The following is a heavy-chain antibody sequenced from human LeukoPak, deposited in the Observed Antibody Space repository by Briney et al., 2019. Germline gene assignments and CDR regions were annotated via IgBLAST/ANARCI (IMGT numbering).Heavy chain of an antibody. D-gene: IGHD3-9*01. CDR3: ARGDILTGYYAYFDY. Sequence: GGTLRLSCAASGFSFSGYGMSWVRQAPGKGLEWVSAISGSGGSTYYADSVKGRFTISRDNSKNTLYLQMNSLRAEDTAVYYCARGDILTGYYAYFDYWGQGTLVTVSS. CDR2: ISGSGGST. J-gene: IGHJ4*02. CDR1: GFSFSGYG. V-gene: IGHV3-23*01.